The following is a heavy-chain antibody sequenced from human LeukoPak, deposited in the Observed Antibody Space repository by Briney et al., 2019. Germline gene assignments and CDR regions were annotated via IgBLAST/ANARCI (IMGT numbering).Heavy chain of an antibody. Sequence: PSETLSLTCTVSGGSISSYYWSWIRQPPGKGLEWIGYIYYSGSTYYNPSLKSRVTISVDTSKNQFSLKLSSVTAADTAVYYCARDLATMVRGVPPFYYYYGMDVWGQGTTVTVSS. CDR2: IYYSGST. V-gene: IGHV4-59*12. CDR1: GGSISSYY. J-gene: IGHJ6*02. CDR3: ARDLATMVRGVPPFYYYYGMDV. D-gene: IGHD3-10*01.